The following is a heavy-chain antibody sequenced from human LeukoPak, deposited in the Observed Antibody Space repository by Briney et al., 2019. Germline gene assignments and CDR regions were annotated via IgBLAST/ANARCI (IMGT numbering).Heavy chain of an antibody. Sequence: ASVKVSCKASGYTFTSYYMHWVRQAPGQGLEWMGIINPSGGSTSYAQKFQGRVTMTRDMSTSTVYMELSSLRSEDTAVYYCASSIGSPYSSSSVGCYYYYYMDVWGKGTTVTVSS. D-gene: IGHD6-6*01. CDR1: GYTFTSYY. CDR3: ASSIGSPYSSSSVGCYYYYYMDV. V-gene: IGHV1-46*01. J-gene: IGHJ6*03. CDR2: INPSGGST.